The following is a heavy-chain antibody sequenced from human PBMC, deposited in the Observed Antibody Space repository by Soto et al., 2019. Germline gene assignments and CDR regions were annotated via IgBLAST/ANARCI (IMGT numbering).Heavy chain of an antibody. D-gene: IGHD4-17*01. V-gene: IGHV4-31*03. CDR2: IYYSGST. CDR1: GGSISSGGYY. Sequence: QVQLQESGPGLVKASQTLSLTCSVSGGSISSGGYYWSWIRQHPGKGLEWIGHIYYSGSTYYNPSLKSRVTISVDTSKNQFSLKLNSVTAADTAVYYCARIRPDDYGYPDAFDFWGQGTMVTVSA. J-gene: IGHJ3*01. CDR3: ARIRPDDYGYPDAFDF.